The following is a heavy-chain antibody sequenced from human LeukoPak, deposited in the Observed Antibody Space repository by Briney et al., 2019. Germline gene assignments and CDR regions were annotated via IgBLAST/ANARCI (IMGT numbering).Heavy chain of an antibody. CDR1: GFTLRSYD. CDR2: TSGSGVNS. J-gene: IGHJ4*02. CDR3: AKEYSGYDFDY. V-gene: IGHV3-23*01. D-gene: IGHD5-12*01. Sequence: GGSLRLSCAASGFTLRSYDMSWVRQAPGKGLEWVAATSGSGVNSYYADSMRGRFTISRDNSQNTLYLQMDSLRAEDTALYYCAKEYSGYDFDYWGQGTLVTVSS.